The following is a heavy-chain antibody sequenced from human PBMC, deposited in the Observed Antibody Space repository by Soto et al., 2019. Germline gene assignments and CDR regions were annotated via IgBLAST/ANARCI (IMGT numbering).Heavy chain of an antibody. V-gene: IGHV4-59*08. Sequence: QVQLQESGPGLVKPSETLSLTCTVSGGSISSYYWSWIRQPPGKGLEWIGYIYYSGSTNYNPSLKSRVTISVDTSKNQFSLKLSSVTAADTAVYYCARRITMVRGVILDAFDIWGQGTMVTVSS. CDR2: IYYSGST. J-gene: IGHJ3*02. D-gene: IGHD3-10*01. CDR1: GGSISSYY. CDR3: ARRITMVRGVILDAFDI.